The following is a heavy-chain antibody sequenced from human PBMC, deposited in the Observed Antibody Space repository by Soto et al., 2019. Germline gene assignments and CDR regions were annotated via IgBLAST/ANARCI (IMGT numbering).Heavy chain of an antibody. CDR2: IYPGDSDT. J-gene: IGHJ4*02. CDR3: ARQAVDCSSSSCSLIDY. D-gene: IGHD2-2*01. Sequence: DPLKLSCKGSGYTFTPSWIAWVRQMPGTGLECMGIIYPGDSDTIYSPSFQGQVTISADKSINTAYLQWSSLRASDTATYYRARQAVDCSSSSCSLIDYWGKGSRVTVSS. V-gene: IGHV5-51*01. CDR1: GYTFTPSW.